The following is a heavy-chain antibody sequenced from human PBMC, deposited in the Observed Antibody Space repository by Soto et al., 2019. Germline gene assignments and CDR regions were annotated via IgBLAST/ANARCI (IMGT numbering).Heavy chain of an antibody. CDR3: ARDRHGSDWYTYYFYTLAV. Sequence: EVHLSESGGGSVQPGESLRISCAASGFIFSDYAMTWVRQAPGRGLEWVSGISGSGESIYYADSVEGRFTISRDNSKNTLYLQMNSVRGEDTAVYYCARDRHGSDWYTYYFYTLAVWGQGTTVTVSS. V-gene: IGHV3-23*01. CDR2: ISGSGESI. CDR1: GFIFSDYA. D-gene: IGHD6-13*01. J-gene: IGHJ6*02.